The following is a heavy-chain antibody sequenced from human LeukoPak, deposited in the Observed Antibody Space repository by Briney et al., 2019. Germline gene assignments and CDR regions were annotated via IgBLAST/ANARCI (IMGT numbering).Heavy chain of an antibody. J-gene: IGHJ5*02. Sequence: GGSLRLSCAATGFTFSNYWMTWVRQAPGKGLEWVANINENGGDKYYVDSVKGRFTISRDNAKNSQFLQMNSLRVVDTAVNYCSRARSRGFDPWGQGTLVTVSS. CDR1: GFTFSNYW. D-gene: IGHD6-13*01. V-gene: IGHV3-7*01. CDR2: INENGGDK. CDR3: SRARSRGFDP.